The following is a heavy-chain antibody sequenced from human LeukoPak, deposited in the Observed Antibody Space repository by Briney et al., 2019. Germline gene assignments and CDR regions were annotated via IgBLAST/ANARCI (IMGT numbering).Heavy chain of an antibody. CDR1: GGSISSSSYY. J-gene: IGHJ4*02. CDR3: ATSGWYLLPGVY. V-gene: IGHV4-39*01. D-gene: IGHD6-19*01. Sequence: SETLSLTCTVSGGSISSSSYYWGWIRQPPGKGLEWIGSIYYSGSTYYNPSLKSRVTISVDTSKNQFSLKLSSVTAADTAVYYCATSGWYLLPGVYWGQGTLVTVSS. CDR2: IYYSGST.